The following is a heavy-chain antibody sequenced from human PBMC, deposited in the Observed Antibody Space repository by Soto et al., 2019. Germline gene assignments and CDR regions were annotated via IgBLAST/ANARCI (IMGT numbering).Heavy chain of an antibody. CDR1: GYSFTSYW. D-gene: IGHD3-10*01. J-gene: IGHJ6*02. CDR3: ATPHGSGRYAYYYYGMDV. V-gene: IGHV5-51*01. Sequence: PGESLKSSCKGSGYSFTSYWIGWVRQMPGKGLEWMGIIYPGDSDTRYSPSFQGQVTISADKSISTAYLQWSSLKASDTAMYYCATPHGSGRYAYYYYGMDVWGQGTTVTVSS. CDR2: IYPGDSDT.